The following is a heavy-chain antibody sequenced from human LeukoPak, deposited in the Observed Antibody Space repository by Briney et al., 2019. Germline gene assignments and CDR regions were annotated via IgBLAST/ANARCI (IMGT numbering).Heavy chain of an antibody. D-gene: IGHD2-2*01. Sequence: SETLSVTCAVTGYSISSGYYWGWIRQPPGKGLEWIGSIYHSGSTYYNPSLKSRVTISVDTSKNQFSLKLSSVTAADTAVYYCARGARSAYCSSTSCHYYYHMDVWGKGTTVTVSS. CDR1: GYSISSGYY. V-gene: IGHV4-38-2*01. CDR2: IYHSGST. J-gene: IGHJ6*03. CDR3: ARGARSAYCSSTSCHYYYHMDV.